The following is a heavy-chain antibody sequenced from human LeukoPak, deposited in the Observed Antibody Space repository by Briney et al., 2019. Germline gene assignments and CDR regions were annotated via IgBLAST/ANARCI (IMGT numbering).Heavy chain of an antibody. CDR3: TRGAGWLIDY. V-gene: IGHV4-59*01. J-gene: IGHJ4*02. D-gene: IGHD3-16*01. Sequence: SETLSLTCTVSGGSISDYYRGWIRQPPGKGLEWIGYFYNSGSSTYNPSLKSRVTISVDTSKEQFSLKVNSVTAADTAVHYCTRGAGWLIDYWGQGILVTVSS. CDR1: GGSISDYY. CDR2: FYNSGSS.